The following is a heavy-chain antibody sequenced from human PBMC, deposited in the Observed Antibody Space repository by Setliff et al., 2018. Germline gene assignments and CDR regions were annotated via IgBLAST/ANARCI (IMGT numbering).Heavy chain of an antibody. Sequence: SETLSLTCTVSGGSISSSSYYWGWIRQPPGKGLAWIGSIYYSGSTYYNPSLKSRVTISVDTSKNQFSLKLSSVTAADTAVYYCARDPLGEIAVAGHDAFDIWGQGTTVTVSS. CDR3: ARDPLGEIAVAGHDAFDI. V-gene: IGHV4-39*07. CDR1: GGSISSSSYY. J-gene: IGHJ3*02. D-gene: IGHD6-19*01. CDR2: IYYSGST.